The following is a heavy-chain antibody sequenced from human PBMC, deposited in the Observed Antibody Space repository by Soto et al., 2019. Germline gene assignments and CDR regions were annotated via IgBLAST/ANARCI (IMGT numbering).Heavy chain of an antibody. V-gene: IGHV4-34*02. CDR2: IDQTGST. CDR3: ARNDYGDYRPVY. Sequence: QVQLQQWGAGLLRPSETLSLACAVYGGSLSGYYWSWIRQPPGKGLEWIGEIDQTGSTSYNPALKSRVTLSVDTLKKEFFLKLTSVTAADTAVYYCARNDYGDYRPVYWGQGTLVTVSS. D-gene: IGHD4-17*01. J-gene: IGHJ4*02. CDR1: GGSLSGYY.